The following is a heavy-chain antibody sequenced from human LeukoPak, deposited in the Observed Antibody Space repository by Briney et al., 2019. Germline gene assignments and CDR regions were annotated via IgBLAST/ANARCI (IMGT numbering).Heavy chain of an antibody. V-gene: IGHV1-46*01. J-gene: IGHJ6*02. CDR1: GYTFTSYY. CDR2: INPSGGST. Sequence: ASVKVSCKASGYTFTSYYMHWARQAPGQGLEWMGIINPSGGSTSYAQKFQGRVTMTRDTSTSTVYMELSSLRSEDTAVYYCAKGLWFGELSSGSNYGMDVWGQGTTVTVSS. CDR3: AKGLWFGELSSGSNYGMDV. D-gene: IGHD3-10*01.